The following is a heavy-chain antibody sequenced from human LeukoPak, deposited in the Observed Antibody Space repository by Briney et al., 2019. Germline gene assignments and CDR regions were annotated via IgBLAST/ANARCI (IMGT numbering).Heavy chain of an antibody. CDR3: ATVPRAAMEAYYYYGMDV. CDR1: GYTLTELS. J-gene: IGHJ6*02. Sequence: GASVKVSCKVSGYTLTELSMHWVRQAPGKGLEWMGGFDPEDGETIYAQKFQGRVTMTEDTSTDTAYMELSSLRSEDTAVYYCATVPRAAMEAYYYYGMDVWGQGTTVTVSS. CDR2: FDPEDGET. D-gene: IGHD2-2*01. V-gene: IGHV1-24*01.